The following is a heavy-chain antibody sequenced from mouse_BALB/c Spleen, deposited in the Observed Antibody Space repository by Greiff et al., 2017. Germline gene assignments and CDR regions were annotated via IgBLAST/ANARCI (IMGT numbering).Heavy chain of an antibody. CDR1: GFTFSSFG. D-gene: IGHD2-1*01. CDR3: ARGGNYEAMDY. V-gene: IGHV5-17*02. Sequence: EVQLVESGGGLVQPGGSRKLSCAASGFTFSSFGMHWVRQAPEKGLEWVAYISSGSSTIYYADTVKGRFTISRDNPKNTLFLQMTSLRSEDTAMYYCARGGNYEAMDYWGQGTSVTVSS. CDR2: ISSGSSTI. J-gene: IGHJ4*01.